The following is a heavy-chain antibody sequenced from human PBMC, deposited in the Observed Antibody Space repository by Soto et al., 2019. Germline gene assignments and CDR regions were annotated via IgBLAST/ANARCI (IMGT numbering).Heavy chain of an antibody. D-gene: IGHD3-3*02. J-gene: IGHJ4*02. CDR3: ARDNNHFRSPYPRAFDY. CDR1: GGSLSNYD. Sequence: SETLSLTCLVAGGSLSNYDGSWIRQPAGKGLEWIGRISTSGHVFSKVSARSRCTMSVDISNNHFSLKLTSVNAADTAVYYCARDNNHFRSPYPRAFDYSGQGALVT. V-gene: IGHV4-4*07. CDR2: ISTSGHV.